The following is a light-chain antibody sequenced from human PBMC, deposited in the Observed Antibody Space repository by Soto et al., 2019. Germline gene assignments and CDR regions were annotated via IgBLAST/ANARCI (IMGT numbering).Light chain of an antibody. CDR1: SSDVGGYDF. J-gene: IGLJ2*01. CDR3: CSSEGDLAL. V-gene: IGLV2-11*01. Sequence: QSVLTQPRSVSGSPGQSVTISCTGTSSDVGGYDFVSWYQQHPGKAPKLMISDVSKRPSGVPDRFSGSKSGNTASLTISGLQAEDEADYYCCSSEGDLALFGGGTKVTV. CDR2: DVS.